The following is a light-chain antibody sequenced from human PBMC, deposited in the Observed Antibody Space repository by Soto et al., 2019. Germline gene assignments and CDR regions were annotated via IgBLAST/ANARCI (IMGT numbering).Light chain of an antibody. CDR1: QSVSSTY. V-gene: IGKV3-20*01. J-gene: IGKJ1*01. CDR3: QQYDSSPWT. CDR2: GAS. Sequence: EIVLTQCPGTLSLSPGERATLSCRASQSVSSTYLAWYQHKPGQAPRLLIYGASSMATGMPDRFSGSGSGTDFTLTISRLEPEDFAVYYCQQYDSSPWTFGQGTKVEIK.